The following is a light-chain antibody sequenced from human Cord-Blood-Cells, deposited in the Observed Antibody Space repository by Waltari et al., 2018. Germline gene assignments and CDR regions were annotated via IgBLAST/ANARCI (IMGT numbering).Light chain of an antibody. CDR2: AAS. Sequence: DIQMTQSPSSLSASVGDRVTITCRASQSISSYLNWYQQKPGKAPKLLIYAASSLQSGVPARFSGSGSGTDVTLTISRLQPEDFATYYCQQSYSTPRTFGPGTTVDI. CDR3: QQSYSTPRT. V-gene: IGKV1-39*01. CDR1: QSISSY. J-gene: IGKJ3*01.